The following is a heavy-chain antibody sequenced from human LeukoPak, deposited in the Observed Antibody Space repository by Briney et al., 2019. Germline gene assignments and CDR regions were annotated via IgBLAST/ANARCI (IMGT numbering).Heavy chain of an antibody. Sequence: ASVKVSCKASGGTFSSYAISWVRQAPGQGLEWMGRIIPIFGTANYAQKFQGRVTITTDESTSTAYMGLSSLRSEDTAVYYCARDLGGYSYGTDYWGQGTLVTVSS. CDR3: ARDLGGYSYGTDY. V-gene: IGHV1-69*05. CDR2: IIPIFGTA. D-gene: IGHD5-18*01. J-gene: IGHJ4*02. CDR1: GGTFSSYA.